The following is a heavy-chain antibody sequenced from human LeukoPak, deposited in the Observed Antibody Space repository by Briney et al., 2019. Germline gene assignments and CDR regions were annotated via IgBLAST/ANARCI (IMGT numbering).Heavy chain of an antibody. CDR1: GGSISSYY. D-gene: IGHD2-2*01. J-gene: IGHJ6*02. V-gene: IGHV4-59*01. Sequence: SETLSLTCTVSGGSISSYYWSWIRHPPGKGLEWIGYIYYSGSTNYNPSLKSRVTISVDTSKNQFSLKLSSVTAADTAVYYCARELLYCSSTSCYRHGMDVWGQGTTVTVSS. CDR3: ARELLYCSSTSCYRHGMDV. CDR2: IYYSGST.